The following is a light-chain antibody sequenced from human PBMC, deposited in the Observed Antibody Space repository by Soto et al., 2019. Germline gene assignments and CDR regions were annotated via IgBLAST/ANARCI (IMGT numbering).Light chain of an antibody. V-gene: IGKV3-11*01. J-gene: IGKJ1*01. Sequence: EIVLTQSPATLSSSPGERPTLFCRASQTVSSKLAWYQHKPGQAPRLLIYDTSNRATGIPARLSGSGSGTDFTLTISSLEPEDFAVYYCHQRKSWPRTFGQGTKVDIK. CDR3: HQRKSWPRT. CDR1: QTVSSK. CDR2: DTS.